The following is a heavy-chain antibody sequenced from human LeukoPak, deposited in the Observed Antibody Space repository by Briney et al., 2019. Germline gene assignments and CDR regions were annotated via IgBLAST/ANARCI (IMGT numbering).Heavy chain of an antibody. J-gene: IGHJ4*02. CDR2: IYTSGST. D-gene: IGHD5-24*01. CDR1: GGSISTSNYY. CDR3: ARDVNGDGYNFDY. V-gene: IGHV4-61*02. Sequence: SETLSLTCTVSGGSISTSNYYWSWIRQPAGKGLEWIGRIYTSGSTNYNPSLKSRVTMSVDTSKNQFSLKLSSVTAADTAVYYCARDVNGDGYNFDYWGQGTLVTVSS.